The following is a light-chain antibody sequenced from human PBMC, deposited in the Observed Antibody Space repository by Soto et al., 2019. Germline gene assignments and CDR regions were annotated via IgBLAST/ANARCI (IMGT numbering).Light chain of an antibody. V-gene: IGKV3-15*01. CDR1: QRISSN. CDR2: AAS. J-gene: IGKJ2*01. Sequence: EIVMTQSPATLSVSPGERATLSCRASQRISSNLAWYQHKTGQAPRLLIYAASTRATGIPARFSGSGSETEFTLSISSLQSEDFAVYYCQHYNNRPPYTFGQGTRLEIK. CDR3: QHYNNRPPYT.